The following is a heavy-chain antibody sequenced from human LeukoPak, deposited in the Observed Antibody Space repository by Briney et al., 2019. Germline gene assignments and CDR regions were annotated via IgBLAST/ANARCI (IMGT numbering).Heavy chain of an antibody. CDR1: GGSISSSNW. CDR3: ARAEYSSSWYQPTRSWYFDL. Sequence: PSGTLSLTCAVSGGSISSSNWWSWVRQPPGKGLEWIGEIYHSGSTNYNPSLKSRVTISVDKSKNQFSLKLSSVTAADTAVYYCARAEYSSSWYQPTRSWYFDLWGRGTLSLSPQ. V-gene: IGHV4-4*02. D-gene: IGHD6-13*01. J-gene: IGHJ2*01. CDR2: IYHSGST.